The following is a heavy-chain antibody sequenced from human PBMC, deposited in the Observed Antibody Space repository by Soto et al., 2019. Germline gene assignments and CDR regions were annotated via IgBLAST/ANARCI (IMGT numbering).Heavy chain of an antibody. CDR1: GGSISSYY. D-gene: IGHD2-8*02. CDR2: IYCSGST. CDR3: ARGPTGPYYFDY. V-gene: IGHV4-59*01. Sequence: ETLSLTCTVSGGSISSYYWRWIRQPPGKGLEWIGYIYCSGSTNYNPSLKSRVTISVDTSKNQFSLKLSSVTAADTAVYYCARGPTGPYYFDYWGQVPMVTFSS. J-gene: IGHJ4*02.